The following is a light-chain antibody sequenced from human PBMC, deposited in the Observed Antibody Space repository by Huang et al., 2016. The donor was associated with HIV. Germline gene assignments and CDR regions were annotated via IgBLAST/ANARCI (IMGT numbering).Light chain of an antibody. CDR1: QSISTW. CDR3: QQYNSYPWT. V-gene: IGKV1-5*01. J-gene: IGKJ1*01. Sequence: DIQMTQSPSTLSASVGERVTITCRASQSISTWLAWYQQKPGKAPKLLIYDASSLGSGVPSRFSGSGSGTQFTLTISSLQPDNFATYYCQQYNSYPWTFGQGTKVEIK. CDR2: DAS.